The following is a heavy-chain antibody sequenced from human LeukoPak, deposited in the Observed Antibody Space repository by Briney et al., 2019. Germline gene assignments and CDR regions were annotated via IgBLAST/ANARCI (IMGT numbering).Heavy chain of an antibody. D-gene: IGHD3-16*01. CDR2: IWYDGSNK. CDR1: GFTFSSYG. V-gene: IGHV3-33*01. CDR3: ARDYEGGQYFDY. J-gene: IGHJ4*02. Sequence: GGSLRLSCAASGFTFSSYGMHWVRQAPGKGLEWVAVIWYDGSNKYYADSVKGRFTISRDNSKSTLYLQMNSLRAEDTAVYYCARDYEGGQYFDYWGQGTLVTVSS.